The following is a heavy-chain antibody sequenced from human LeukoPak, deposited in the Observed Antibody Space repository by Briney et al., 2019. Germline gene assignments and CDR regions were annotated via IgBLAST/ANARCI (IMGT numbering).Heavy chain of an antibody. CDR3: AKALTMVRGVIPPYDY. D-gene: IGHD3-10*01. Sequence: GGSLRLSCAASGFTLSSYAMSWVRQAPGKGLEWVSAISGSGDSTYYADSVKGRFTISRDNSKNTLYLQMNSLRAEDTAVYYCAKALTMVRGVIPPYDYWGQGTLVTVSS. V-gene: IGHV3-23*01. CDR1: GFTLSSYA. CDR2: ISGSGDST. J-gene: IGHJ4*02.